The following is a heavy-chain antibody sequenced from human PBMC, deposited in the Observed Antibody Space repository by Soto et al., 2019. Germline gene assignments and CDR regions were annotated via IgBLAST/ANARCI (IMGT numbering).Heavy chain of an antibody. CDR1: GGSISSGDYY. CDR3: ARAAYGDPRIWFDP. CDR2: IYYSGST. J-gene: IGHJ5*02. D-gene: IGHD4-17*01. V-gene: IGHV4-30-4*01. Sequence: PSETLSLTCTVSGGSISSGDYYWSWIRQPPGKGLEWIGYIYYSGSTYYNPSLKSRVTISVDTSKNQFSLKLSSVTAADTAVYYCARAAYGDPRIWFDPWGQGTLVTVSS.